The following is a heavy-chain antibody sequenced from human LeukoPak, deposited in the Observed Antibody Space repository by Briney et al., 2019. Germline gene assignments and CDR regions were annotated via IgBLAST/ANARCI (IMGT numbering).Heavy chain of an antibody. CDR2: INPDSGGT. CDR1: AYTFTGYY. V-gene: IGHV1-2*02. CDR3: AREGSGWYGNFDY. J-gene: IGHJ4*02. Sequence: ASVKVSCKSSAYTFTGYYMHWVRQAPGQGLEWMGWINPDSGGTNYAQKFQGRVTMTRDTSISTAYMEVSRLRSDDTAVYYCAREGSGWYGNFDYWGQGTLVTVSS. D-gene: IGHD6-19*01.